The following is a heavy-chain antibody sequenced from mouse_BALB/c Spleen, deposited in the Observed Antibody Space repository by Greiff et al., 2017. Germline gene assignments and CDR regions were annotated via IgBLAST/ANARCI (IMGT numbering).Heavy chain of an antibody. J-gene: IGHJ4*01. CDR3: ARSVYRYDGAMDY. V-gene: IGHV5-17*02. CDR1: GFTFSSFG. CDR2: ISSGSSTI. D-gene: IGHD2-14*01. Sequence: EVQGVESGGGLVQPGGSRKLSCAASGFTFSSFGMHWVRQAPEKGLEWVAYISSGSSTIYYADTVKGRFTISRDNPKNTLFLQMTSLRSEDTAMYYCARSVYRYDGAMDYWGQGTSVTVSS.